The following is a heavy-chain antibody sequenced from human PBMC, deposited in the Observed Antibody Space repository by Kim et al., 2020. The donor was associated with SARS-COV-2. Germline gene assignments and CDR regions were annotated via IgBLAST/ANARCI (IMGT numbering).Heavy chain of an antibody. Sequence: GGSLRLSCAASGFTFSSYEMNWVRQAPGKGLEWVSYITSSGSTIYYADSVKGRFTVSRDNDKNSLYLQMSSLRAEDTAVYYCARHHTAVAGTCFDYWGQGTLVTVSS. J-gene: IGHJ4*02. V-gene: IGHV3-48*03. D-gene: IGHD6-19*01. CDR1: GFTFSSYE. CDR3: ARHHTAVAGTCFDY. CDR2: ITSSGSTI.